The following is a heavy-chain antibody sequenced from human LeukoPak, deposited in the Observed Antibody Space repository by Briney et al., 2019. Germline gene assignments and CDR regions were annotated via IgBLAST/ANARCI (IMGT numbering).Heavy chain of an antibody. V-gene: IGHV4-59*08. CDR1: GFTFSTYA. J-gene: IGHJ4*02. Sequence: PGGSLRLSCAASGFTFSTYAMSRVRQAPGKGLEWIGYIYYSGSTNYNPSLKSRVTISVDTSKNQFSLKLSSVTAADTAVYYCARGWELMTFDYWGQGTLVTVSS. CDR2: IYYSGST. D-gene: IGHD1-26*01. CDR3: ARGWELMTFDY.